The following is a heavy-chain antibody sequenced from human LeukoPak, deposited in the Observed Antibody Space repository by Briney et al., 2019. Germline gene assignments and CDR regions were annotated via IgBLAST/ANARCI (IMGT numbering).Heavy chain of an antibody. CDR1: GGTFSSYA. V-gene: IGHV1-69*04. CDR3: ARTYYYGSGSPPFYYYYGMDV. D-gene: IGHD3-10*01. Sequence: ASVKVSCKASGGTFSSYAISWVRQAPGQGLEWMGRIIPILGIANYAQKFQGRVTITADKSTSTAYMELSSLRSEDTAVYYCARTYYYGSGSPPFYYYYGMDVWGQGTTVTVSS. CDR2: IIPILGIA. J-gene: IGHJ6*02.